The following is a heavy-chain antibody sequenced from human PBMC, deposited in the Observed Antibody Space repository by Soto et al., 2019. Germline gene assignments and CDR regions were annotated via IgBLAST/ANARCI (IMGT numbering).Heavy chain of an antibody. J-gene: IGHJ4*02. CDR2: IYYSGST. V-gene: IGHV4-59*01. CDR3: ARANYYDSSGYPPHYFDY. Sequence: PSETLSLTCTVSGGSISSYYWSWIRQPPGKGLEWIGYIYYSGSTNYNPSLKSRVTISVDTSKNQFSLKLSSVTAADTAVYYCARANYYDSSGYPPHYFDYWGQGTLVTVS. CDR1: GGSISSYY. D-gene: IGHD3-22*01.